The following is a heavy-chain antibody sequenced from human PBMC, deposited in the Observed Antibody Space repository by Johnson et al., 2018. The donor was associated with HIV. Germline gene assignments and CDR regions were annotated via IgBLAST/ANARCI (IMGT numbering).Heavy chain of an antibody. Sequence: VQLVESGGGVVRPGGSLRLSCAASGFTFDDYGMSWVRQAPGKGLEWVSGINWNGGSTYYADSVKGRFTISRENSKNSLYLQMNSLRTEDTALYYCAKGSLVGPNDAFDIWGQGTMVTVSS. V-gene: IGHV3-20*04. D-gene: IGHD3-16*02. CDR1: GFTFDDYG. J-gene: IGHJ3*02. CDR3: AKGSLVGPNDAFDI. CDR2: INWNGGST.